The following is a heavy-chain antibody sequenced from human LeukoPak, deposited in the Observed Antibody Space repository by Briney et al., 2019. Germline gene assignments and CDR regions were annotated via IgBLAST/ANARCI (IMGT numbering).Heavy chain of an antibody. CDR2: INPNNGGT. V-gene: IGHV1-2*02. CDR1: GYTFTGYY. J-gene: IGHJ4*02. Sequence: ASVKVSCKASGYTFTGYYMHWVRQAPGQGLEWMGWINPNNGGTNYAQKFQGRVTMTRDTSIGTAYMELSRLRSDDTAVYYCARTESKCTSTSCYTEGYWGQGTLVTVSS. CDR3: ARTESKCTSTSCYTEGY. D-gene: IGHD2-2*02.